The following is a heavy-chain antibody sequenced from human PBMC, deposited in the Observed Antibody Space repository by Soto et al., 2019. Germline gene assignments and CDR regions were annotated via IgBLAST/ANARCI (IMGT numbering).Heavy chain of an antibody. CDR1: GGTLSTYG. D-gene: IGHD1-26*01. V-gene: IGHV1-69*06. CDR2: IIPIFGSI. CDR3: ASRERLDAFDV. Sequence: QVQLVQSGAEVKKPGSSVKVSCKASGGTLSTYGITWVRQASGQGLEWMGGIIPIFGSINFAQKFQGRLTITPDKSTSTVYMDLSSLASDDTAVYYCASRERLDAFDVWCQGTMVTVSS. J-gene: IGHJ3*01.